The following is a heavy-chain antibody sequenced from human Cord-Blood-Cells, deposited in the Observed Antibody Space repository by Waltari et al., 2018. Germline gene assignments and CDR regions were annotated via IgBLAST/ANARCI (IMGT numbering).Heavy chain of an antibody. V-gene: IGHV4-34*01. J-gene: IGHJ4*02. CDR2: INHSGST. CDR3: ARGPSSSFDY. Sequence: QVQLQQWGAGLLKPSETLSLTCAVYGGSFSGYYWCWIRQPPGKGLEWIGEINHSGSTNYNPSLKSRVTISVDTSKNQFSLKLSSVTAADTAVYYCARGPSSSFDYWGQGTLVTVSS. D-gene: IGHD6-13*01. CDR1: GGSFSGYY.